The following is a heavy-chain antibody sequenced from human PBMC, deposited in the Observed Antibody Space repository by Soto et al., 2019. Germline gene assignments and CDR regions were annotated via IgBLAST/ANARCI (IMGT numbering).Heavy chain of an antibody. J-gene: IGHJ4*02. Sequence: VQLVQSGREVPTPGASVRLFCATSGYNYTQYYTHWVRQAPGQGLEWMGIIHLRGGTTEYAHKFRGRVTVTGDTSTRTAYMELSSLRSEDTAVYFCARGPDDSDVPRWDHWGQGTLITVSS. CDR3: ARGPDDSDVPRWDH. CDR1: GYNYTQYY. D-gene: IGHD4-17*01. CDR2: IHLRGGTT. V-gene: IGHV1-46*01.